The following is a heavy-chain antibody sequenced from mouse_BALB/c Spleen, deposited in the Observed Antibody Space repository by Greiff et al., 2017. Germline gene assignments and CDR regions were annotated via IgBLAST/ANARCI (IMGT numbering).Heavy chain of an antibody. J-gene: IGHJ4*01. Sequence: EVQVVESGGGLVQPGGSLKLSCAASGFTFSSYGMSWVRQTPDKRLEWVATISSGGSYTYYPDSVKGRFTISRDNAKNTLYLQMSSLKSEDTAMYYYARHEEGKCEYYAMDYGGQGTSVTVSS. V-gene: IGHV5-6*01. CDR3: ARHEEGKCEYYAMDY. CDR1: GFTFSSYG. CDR2: ISSGGSYT. D-gene: IGHD2-1*01.